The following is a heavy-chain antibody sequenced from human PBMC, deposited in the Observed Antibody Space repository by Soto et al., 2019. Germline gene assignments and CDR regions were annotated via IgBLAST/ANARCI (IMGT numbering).Heavy chain of an antibody. CDR2: INWKGGST. CDR3: ARDHSQSGYYHRPSYFGY. D-gene: IGHD3-22*01. Sequence: GGSLRLSCAASGFTFVDYGMIWVRQASGKGLEWVSGINWKGGSTGYADSVKGRFTISRDNAKNSLYLQMNSLRAEDTAVYYCARDHSQSGYYHRPSYFGYWGQGTLVTVSS. J-gene: IGHJ4*02. CDR1: GFTFVDYG. V-gene: IGHV3-20*04.